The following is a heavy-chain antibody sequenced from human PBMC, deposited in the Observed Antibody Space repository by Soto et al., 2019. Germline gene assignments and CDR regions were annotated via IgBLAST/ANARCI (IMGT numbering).Heavy chain of an antibody. D-gene: IGHD2-21*02. Sequence: QVQLVQSGAEVKKPGSSVKVSCKASGGTFSSYAISWVRQAPGQGLEWMGGIIPIFGTANYAQKFQGRVTITADKSTSTAYMELSSLRSEDTAVYYCARPSLAYCGGDCYSAFVYWGQGTLVTVSS. CDR2: IIPIFGTA. CDR3: ARPSLAYCGGDCYSAFVY. CDR1: GGTFSSYA. V-gene: IGHV1-69*06. J-gene: IGHJ4*02.